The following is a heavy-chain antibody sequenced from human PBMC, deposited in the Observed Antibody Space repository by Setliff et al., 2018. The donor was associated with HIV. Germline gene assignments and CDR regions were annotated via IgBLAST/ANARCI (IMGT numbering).Heavy chain of an antibody. Sequence: GAFLKISCKCSGYRFASYWIGWVRQMPGKGLEWMGLIYPGDSDTRYSPSFQGQVTISADKSITTAYLQWSSLKASDTAMYYCTRHRRTVNNYFYMDVWGKGTTVTVSS. J-gene: IGHJ6*03. V-gene: IGHV5-51*01. CDR2: IYPGDSDT. CDR1: GYRFASYW. D-gene: IGHD1-1*01. CDR3: TRHRRTVNNYFYMDV.